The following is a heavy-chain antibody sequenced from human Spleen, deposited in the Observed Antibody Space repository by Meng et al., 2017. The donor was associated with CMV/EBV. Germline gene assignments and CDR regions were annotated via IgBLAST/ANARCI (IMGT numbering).Heavy chain of an antibody. CDR3: ARVLGLGNIDY. CDR2: IYYSGST. Sequence: SGPGLVMLSQTLSLTCNVSGGSISSVDYYWSWIRQPPGKGLEWIGYIYYSGSTYYNPSLKSRVTISVDTSKNQFSLKLSSVTAADTAVYYCARVLGLGNIDYWGQGTLVTVSS. D-gene: IGHD7-27*01. J-gene: IGHJ4*02. V-gene: IGHV4-30-4*08. CDR1: GGSISSVDYY.